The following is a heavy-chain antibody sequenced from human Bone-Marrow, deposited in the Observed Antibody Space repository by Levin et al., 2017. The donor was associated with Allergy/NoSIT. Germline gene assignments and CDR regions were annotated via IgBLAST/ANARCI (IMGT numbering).Heavy chain of an antibody. J-gene: IGHJ5*02. D-gene: IGHD6-19*01. CDR1: GFTFSSYE. Sequence: PGGSLRLSCAASGFTFSSYEMNWVRQAPGKGLEWVSYISSSGSTIYYADSVKGRFTISRDNAKNSLYLQMNSLRAEDTAVYYCARAEISSGWYSDPWDQGTLVTVSS. CDR2: ISSSGSTI. CDR3: ARAEISSGWYSDP. V-gene: IGHV3-48*03.